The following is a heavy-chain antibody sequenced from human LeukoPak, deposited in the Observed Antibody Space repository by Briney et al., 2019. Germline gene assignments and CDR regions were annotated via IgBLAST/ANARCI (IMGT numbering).Heavy chain of an antibody. V-gene: IGHV4-4*07. Sequence: SETLSLTCTVSGGSITSHYYSWIRQPAGKRLEWIGRVFTTEITNYNPSLRSRVTMSVDTSKNEFSLKLTSVTAADTAVYYCVRGPRGGNSYFYGMDIWGQGTTVTVSS. J-gene: IGHJ6*02. D-gene: IGHD2-15*01. CDR1: GGSITSHY. CDR2: VFTTEIT. CDR3: VRGPRGGNSYFYGMDI.